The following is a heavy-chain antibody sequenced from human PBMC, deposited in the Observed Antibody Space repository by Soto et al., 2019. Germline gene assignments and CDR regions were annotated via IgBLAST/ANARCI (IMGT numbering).Heavy chain of an antibody. J-gene: IGHJ5*02. D-gene: IGHD3-16*01. CDR1: GYNFTTYS. CDR2: INPANGNT. CDR3: AKDGGLTEKAHPVGWLDP. V-gene: IGHV1-3*01. Sequence: QVHIVQSGAEVQKPGASVKISCTTSGYNFTTYSVHWLRQAPGHRLEWVGWINPANGNTRFSQNFPGRITITRDTSATTVYLELRRLRSGDTAIYYCAKDGGLTEKAHPVGWLDPWGQGTLVTVSS.